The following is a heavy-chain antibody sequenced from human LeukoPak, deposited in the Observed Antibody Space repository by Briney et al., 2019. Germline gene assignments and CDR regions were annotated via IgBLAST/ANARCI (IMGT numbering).Heavy chain of an antibody. Sequence: PSETLSLTCTVSGGSISSYYWSWIRQPPGKGLEWIGYIYYSGSTNYNPSLKSRVTISVDTSKNQFSLKLSSVTAADTAVYYCARLVSWLQSPRFDYWGQGTLVTVSS. CDR3: ARLVSWLQSPRFDY. V-gene: IGHV4-59*08. CDR2: IYYSGST. J-gene: IGHJ4*02. D-gene: IGHD5-24*01. CDR1: GGSISSYY.